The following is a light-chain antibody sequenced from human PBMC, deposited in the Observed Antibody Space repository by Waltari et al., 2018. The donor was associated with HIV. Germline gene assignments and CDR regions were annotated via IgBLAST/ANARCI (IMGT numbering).Light chain of an antibody. CDR1: SSDVGGYNY. J-gene: IGLJ3*02. Sequence: QSALTQPASVSGSPGQSITISCTGTSSDVGGYNYVSWYQQHPGKAPKLMIYDVSNRPSGVSNRFAGAESGNTASLTISGLRAEDEADYYCSSYTNNNTPHWVFGGGTKLTVL. V-gene: IGLV2-14*03. CDR3: SSYTNNNTPHWV. CDR2: DVS.